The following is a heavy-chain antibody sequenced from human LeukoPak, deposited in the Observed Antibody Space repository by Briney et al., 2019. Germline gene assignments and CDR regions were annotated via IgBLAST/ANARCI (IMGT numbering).Heavy chain of an antibody. D-gene: IGHD2-21*02. J-gene: IGHJ4*02. CDR2: IWHDGSNK. Sequence: GGSLRLSCAASGFPFSSYGMHWVRQAPGKGLEWVAVIWHDGSNKYYADSVKGRFTISRDNSKNTLYLQMNSLRAEDTAVYYCASEAYCGSDCYEAFDSWGQGTLVTVSP. CDR1: GFPFSSYG. CDR3: ASEAYCGSDCYEAFDS. V-gene: IGHV3-33*01.